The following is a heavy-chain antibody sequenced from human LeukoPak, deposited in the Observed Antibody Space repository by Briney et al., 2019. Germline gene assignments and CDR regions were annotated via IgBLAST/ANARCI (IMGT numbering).Heavy chain of an antibody. CDR3: AREWN. CDR1: GFTFRTDW. V-gene: IGHV3-7*01. CDR2: IKDDGSEI. Sequence: GGSLRLSCVASGFTFRTDWMSWVRQAPGKGPEWVASIKDDGSEIYYVDSVRGRFTISRDNAKNSLYLQMNSLRAEDTAVYYGAREWNWGQGSLVTVSS. J-gene: IGHJ4*02.